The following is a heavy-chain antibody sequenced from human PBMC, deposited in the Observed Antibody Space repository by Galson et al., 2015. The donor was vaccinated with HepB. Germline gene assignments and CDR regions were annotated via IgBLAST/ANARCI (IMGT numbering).Heavy chain of an antibody. CDR2: IRYDGSNK. J-gene: IGHJ4*02. V-gene: IGHV3-30*02. CDR1: GFTFSSYG. Sequence: SLRLSCAAPGFTFSSYGMHWVRQAPGKGLEWVAFIRYDGSNKYYADSVKGRFTISRDNSKNTLYLQMNSLRAEDTAVYYCAKDEYYYDSSGSFYYFDYWGQGTLVTVSS. CDR3: AKDEYYYDSSGSFYYFDY. D-gene: IGHD3-22*01.